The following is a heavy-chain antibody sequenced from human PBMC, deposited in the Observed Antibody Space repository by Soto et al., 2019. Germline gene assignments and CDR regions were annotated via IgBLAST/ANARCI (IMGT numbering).Heavy chain of an antibody. CDR3: AKETPFEMATIQWGYGMDV. CDR1: GFTFDDYA. D-gene: IGHD5-12*01. Sequence: EVQLVESGGGLVQPGRSLRLSCAASGFTFDDYAMHWVRQAPGKGLEWVSGISWNSGSIGYADSVKGRFTISRDNAKNSLYLQMNSLRAEDTALYYCAKETPFEMATIQWGYGMDVWGQGTTVTVSS. V-gene: IGHV3-9*01. CDR2: ISWNSGSI. J-gene: IGHJ6*02.